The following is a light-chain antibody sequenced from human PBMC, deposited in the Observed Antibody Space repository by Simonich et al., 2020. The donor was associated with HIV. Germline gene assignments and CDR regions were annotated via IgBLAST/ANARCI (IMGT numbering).Light chain of an antibody. CDR1: SSDVGGYNY. V-gene: IGLV2-14*03. CDR3: SSYTSSDTYVL. CDR2: DVS. J-gene: IGLJ2*01. Sequence: QSALTQPASVSGSPGQSITISCTGTSSDVGGYNYVSWYQHHPGKAPKLMIYDVSKLPSGVSNRFSGSKSGNTASLTISGLQAEDEADYYCSSYTSSDTYVLFGGGTKVTVL.